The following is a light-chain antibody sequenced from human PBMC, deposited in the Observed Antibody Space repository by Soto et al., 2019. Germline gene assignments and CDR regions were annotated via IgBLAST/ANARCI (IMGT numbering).Light chain of an antibody. CDR3: QQYYITPFT. CDR2: WAS. V-gene: IGKV4-1*01. CDR1: QSVLYSFNNRDY. Sequence: DIVMTQSPDSLAVSLGERATINCRSSQSVLYSFNNRDYLAWYQQKPGQPPKVVISWASTRESGVPDRFSGSGSGTDFTLTISSLLAEDVAVYYCQQYYITPFTFGGGTNVEIK. J-gene: IGKJ4*01.